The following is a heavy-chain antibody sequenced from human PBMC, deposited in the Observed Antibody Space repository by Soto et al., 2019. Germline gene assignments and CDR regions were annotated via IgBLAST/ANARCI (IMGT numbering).Heavy chain of an antibody. V-gene: IGHV1-3*01. D-gene: IGHD3-3*01. Sequence: ASVKVSCKASGYTFTSYAMHWVRQAPGQRLEWMGWNNAGNGNTKYSQKFQGRATITRDTSESTAYMELGSLRSEDTAVYYCARDRYDFWSGYNWFDPWGQGTLVTVSS. CDR2: NNAGNGNT. CDR3: ARDRYDFWSGYNWFDP. CDR1: GYTFTSYA. J-gene: IGHJ5*02.